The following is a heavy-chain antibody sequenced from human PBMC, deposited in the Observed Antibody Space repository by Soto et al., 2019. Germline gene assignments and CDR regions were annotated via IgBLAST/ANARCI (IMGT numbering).Heavy chain of an antibody. V-gene: IGHV1-69*13. D-gene: IGHD2-21*02. CDR3: AVTDGPFYYYYGMDL. J-gene: IGHJ6*02. Sequence: SVKVSCKASGGTFSSNAISWVRQAPGQGLEWMGGIIPIFGTANYAQKFQGRVTITADESTSTAYMELSSLRSEDTAVYYCAVTDGPFYYYYGMDLWCQGTTVTVSS. CDR1: GGTFSSNA. CDR2: IIPIFGTA.